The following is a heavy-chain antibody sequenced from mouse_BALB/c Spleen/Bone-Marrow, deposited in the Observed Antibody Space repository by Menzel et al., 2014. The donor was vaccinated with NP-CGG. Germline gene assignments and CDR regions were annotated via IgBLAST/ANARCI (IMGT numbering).Heavy chain of an antibody. CDR2: ISGGGSYR. Sequence: EVKVVESGGGLVKPGGSLKLSCTASGFTFSLYGMSWVRPTPEKRLEWVATISGGGSYRYYPDSVQGRITISRDNAKNNLYLQMSSLRAEDTALYYCATQNFDYWGQGTTLTVSS. CDR1: GFTFSLYG. J-gene: IGHJ2*01. V-gene: IGHV5-9-2*01. CDR3: ATQNFDY.